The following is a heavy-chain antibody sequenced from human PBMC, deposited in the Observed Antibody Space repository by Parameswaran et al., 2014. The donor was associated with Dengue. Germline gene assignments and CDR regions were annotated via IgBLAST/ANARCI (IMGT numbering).Heavy chain of an antibody. CDR2: ISYDGSNK. D-gene: IGHD1-26*01. CDR3: AKDRFVRQWELLLDY. V-gene: IGHV3-30*18. Sequence: WIRQPPGKGLEWVAVISYDGSNKYYADSVKGRFTISRDNSKNTLYLQMNSLRAEDTAVYYCAKDRFVRQWELLLDYWGQGTLVTVSS. J-gene: IGHJ4*02.